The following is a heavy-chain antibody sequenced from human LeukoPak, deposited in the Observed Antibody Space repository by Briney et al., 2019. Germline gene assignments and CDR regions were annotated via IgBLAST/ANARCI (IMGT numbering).Heavy chain of an antibody. CDR2: IYYSGST. Sequence: SETLSLTCTVSGGSISSSSYYWGWIRQPPGKGLEWIGSIYYSGSTYYNPSLKSRVTISVDTSKNQFSLKLSSVTAADTAVYYCARRGYSSGWYDYFDYWGQGTLVTVSS. V-gene: IGHV4-39*01. CDR3: ARRGYSSGWYDYFDY. CDR1: GGSISSSSYY. D-gene: IGHD6-19*01. J-gene: IGHJ4*02.